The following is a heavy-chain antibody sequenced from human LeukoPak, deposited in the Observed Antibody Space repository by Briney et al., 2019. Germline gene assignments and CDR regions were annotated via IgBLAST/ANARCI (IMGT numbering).Heavy chain of an antibody. CDR3: ASLTPLYCGGDCFGFDAFDI. V-gene: IGHV1-69*05. J-gene: IGHJ3*02. CDR1: GGTFSSYA. CDR2: IIPIFGTA. D-gene: IGHD2-21*02. Sequence: SVKVSCKXSGGTFSSYAISWVRQAPRQGLEWMGRIIPIFGTANYSQKFQGRVTITTDESTSTAYMELSSLRSEDTAVYYCASLTPLYCGGDCFGFDAFDIWGQGTMVTVSS.